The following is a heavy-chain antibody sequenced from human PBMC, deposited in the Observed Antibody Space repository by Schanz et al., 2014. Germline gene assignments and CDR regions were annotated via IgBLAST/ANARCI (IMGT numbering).Heavy chain of an antibody. J-gene: IGHJ4*02. CDR2: IYYSGTT. CDR3: ARSRSSTRSDY. CDR1: GGSISSGGYY. V-gene: IGHV4-31*03. Sequence: QVQLQESGPGLVKPSQTLSLTCTVSGGSISSGGYYWSWIRQHLGKGLEWIGYIYYSGTTYYSPSLKSRITISVDTSKNQFSLKLSSVTAADTAVYYCARSRSSTRSDYWGQGTLVTVSS. D-gene: IGHD2-2*01.